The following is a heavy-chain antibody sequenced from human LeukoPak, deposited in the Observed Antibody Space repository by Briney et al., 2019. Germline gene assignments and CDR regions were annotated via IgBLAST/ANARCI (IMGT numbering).Heavy chain of an antibody. CDR2: IYYSGST. V-gene: IGHV4-59*08. CDR3: ARLGGYCSNGVCYTGYFDD. Sequence: SETLSLTCTVSGGSISSHYWSWIRQPPGKGLEWICSIYYSGSTNYNPSLKSRVTILVDMSKNQFSLKLSSVTAADTAVYYCARLGGYCSNGVCYTGYFDDWGQGALVTVSS. CDR1: GGSISSHY. J-gene: IGHJ4*02. D-gene: IGHD2-8*01.